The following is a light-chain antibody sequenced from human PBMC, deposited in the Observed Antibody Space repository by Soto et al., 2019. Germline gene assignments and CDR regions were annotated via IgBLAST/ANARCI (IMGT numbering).Light chain of an antibody. Sequence: DIQMTQSPSSVSASVGDRVTITCRASQGISSWLAWYQQKPGKAPRLLIYHASSLESGVPTRFSGSGSGTDFFLPISSLQPEDFATYFCQQANTFPFTFGPGTTVDIK. V-gene: IGKV1-12*01. J-gene: IGKJ3*01. CDR1: QGISSW. CDR3: QQANTFPFT. CDR2: HAS.